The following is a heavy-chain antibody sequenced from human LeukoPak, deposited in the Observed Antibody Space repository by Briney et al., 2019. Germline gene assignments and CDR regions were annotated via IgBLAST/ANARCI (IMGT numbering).Heavy chain of an antibody. CDR3: ARDRRSSSPYYYYYMDV. Sequence: SETLSLTCTVSGYSISSGYYWGWIRQPPGKGLEWIGSIYHSGSTYYNPSLKSRVTISVDTSKNQFSLKRSSVTAADTAVYYCARDRRSSSPYYYYYMDVWGKGTTVTVSS. J-gene: IGHJ6*03. CDR2: IYHSGST. V-gene: IGHV4-38-2*02. CDR1: GYSISSGYY. D-gene: IGHD6-6*01.